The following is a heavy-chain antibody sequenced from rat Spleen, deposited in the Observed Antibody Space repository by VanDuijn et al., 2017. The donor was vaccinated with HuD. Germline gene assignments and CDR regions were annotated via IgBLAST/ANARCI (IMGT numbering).Heavy chain of an antibody. V-gene: IGHV5-31*01. D-gene: IGHD3-4*01. CDR2: ITNASGGT. CDR3: TREETLYWYFDF. Sequence: EVQLVESGGGLVQPGRSLKLSCVTSGFTFNYYWMTWIRQAPGKGLEWVASITNASGGTHYPDSVKGRFTISRDIAKSTLYLQIDSLKSEDTATYYCTREETLYWYFDFWGPGTMVTVSS. CDR1: GFTFNYYW. J-gene: IGHJ1*01.